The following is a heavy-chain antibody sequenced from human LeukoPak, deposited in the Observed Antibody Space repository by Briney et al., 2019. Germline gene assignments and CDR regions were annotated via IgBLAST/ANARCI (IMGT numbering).Heavy chain of an antibody. CDR2: IYHSGST. Sequence: SQTLSLTCAVSGGSISSGGYSWRWIRQPPGKGLEWIGYIYHSGSTYYNPSLKSRVTISVDRSKNQFSLKLSSVTAADTAVYYCARFYGPGGFYFDYWGQGTLVTVSS. D-gene: IGHD2/OR15-2a*01. CDR1: GGSISSGGYS. J-gene: IGHJ4*02. CDR3: ARFYGPGGFYFDY. V-gene: IGHV4-30-2*01.